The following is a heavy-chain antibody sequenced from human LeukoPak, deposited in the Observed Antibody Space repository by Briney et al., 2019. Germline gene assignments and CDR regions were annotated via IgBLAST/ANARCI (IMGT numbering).Heavy chain of an antibody. J-gene: IGHJ4*02. V-gene: IGHV4-34*01. D-gene: IGHD3-10*01. CDR1: GGSFSGYY. CDR3: ARGSVTMVRGVIIY. Sequence: SETLSLTCAVYGGSFSGYYWSWIRQPPGKGLEWIGEINHSGSTNCNPSLKSRVTISVDTSKNQFSLKLSSVTAADTAVYYCARGSVTMVRGVIIYWGQGTLVTVSS. CDR2: INHSGST.